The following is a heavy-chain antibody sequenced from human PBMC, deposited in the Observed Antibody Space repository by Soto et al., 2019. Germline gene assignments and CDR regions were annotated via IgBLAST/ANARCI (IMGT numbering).Heavy chain of an antibody. D-gene: IGHD3-3*01. J-gene: IGHJ4*02. CDR1: GGSISNYF. CDR3: ARGGQDFWSGPFDY. V-gene: IGHV4-4*07. CDR2: IDTSGST. Sequence: SETLSLTCTVSGGSISNYFCNWIRQPAGKGLEWIGRIDTSGSTNYNPSLKSRVTMSVDTSKQEFSLKLSSVTAADTALYYCARGGQDFWSGPFDYWGRGALVTVSS.